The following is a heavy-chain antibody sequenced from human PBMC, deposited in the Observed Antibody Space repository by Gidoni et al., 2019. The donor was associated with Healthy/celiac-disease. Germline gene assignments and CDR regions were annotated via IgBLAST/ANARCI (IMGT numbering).Heavy chain of an antibody. CDR3: ARQGTTIDY. CDR1: GGSIRSSSYY. J-gene: IGHJ4*02. V-gene: IGHV4-39*01. Sequence: QLQLQESGPGLVKPSETLSLTCTVPGGSIRSSSYYWGWIRQPPGKGLEWIGSIYYSGSTYYNPALKRRVTISVDTSKNQFSLKLSSGTAADTAVYYCARQGTTIDYWGQGTLVTVSS. D-gene: IGHD2-2*01. CDR2: IYYSGST.